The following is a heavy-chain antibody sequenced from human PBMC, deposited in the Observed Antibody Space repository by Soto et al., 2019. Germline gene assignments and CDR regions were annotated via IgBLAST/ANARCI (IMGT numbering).Heavy chain of an antibody. CDR2: ISSSSSYI. Sequence: EVQLVESGGGLVKPGGSLRLSCAASGFTFSSYSMNWVRQAPGKGLEWVSSISSSSSYIYYADSVKGRFTISRDNAKNSLNLQMNSLRADDTAVYYWARDDGDFWSGYFYYYMDVWGKGTTVTVSS. J-gene: IGHJ6*03. CDR1: GFTFSSYS. CDR3: ARDDGDFWSGYFYYYMDV. D-gene: IGHD3-3*01. V-gene: IGHV3-21*01.